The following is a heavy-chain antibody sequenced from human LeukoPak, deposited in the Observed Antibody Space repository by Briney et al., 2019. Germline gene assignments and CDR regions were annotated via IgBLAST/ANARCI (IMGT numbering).Heavy chain of an antibody. CDR3: AKGSVADYYYYYYMDV. CDR2: ISGSGGST. J-gene: IGHJ6*03. CDR1: GFTFSSYT. V-gene: IGHV3-23*01. D-gene: IGHD6-19*01. Sequence: GRSLRLSCAASGFTFSSYTMHWVRQAPGKGLEWVSAISGSGGSTYYADSVKGRFTISRDNSKNTLYLQMNSLRAEDTAVYYCAKGSVADYYYYYYMDVWGKGTTVTVSS.